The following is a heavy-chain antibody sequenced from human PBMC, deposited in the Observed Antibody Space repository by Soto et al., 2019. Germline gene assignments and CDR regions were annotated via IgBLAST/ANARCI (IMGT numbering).Heavy chain of an antibody. Sequence: QVQLQESGPGLVKPSGTLSLTCAVSGGSISSSNWWSWVRQPPGKGLEWIGEIYHSGSTNYNPSLKSRVTISVGKSKIQFSRKLGSVTAADTAVYYCARVAVAGTRFDYWGKGTLVTVSS. CDR1: GGSISSSNW. J-gene: IGHJ4*02. D-gene: IGHD6-19*01. V-gene: IGHV4-4*02. CDR3: ARVAVAGTRFDY. CDR2: IYHSGST.